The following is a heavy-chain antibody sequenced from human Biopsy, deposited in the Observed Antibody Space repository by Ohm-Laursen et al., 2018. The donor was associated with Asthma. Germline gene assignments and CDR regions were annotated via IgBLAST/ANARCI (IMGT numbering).Heavy chain of an antibody. V-gene: IGHV3-30*03. CDR3: SREEPISGWYQGSILR. CDR2: ISYDGSNK. J-gene: IGHJ4*02. D-gene: IGHD6-19*01. Sequence: SLRLSCAASGFTFSSYGMHWVRQAPGKGLEWVACISYDGSNKYYADSVKGRSTISRDNSKNTLYLQMNSLRAEDTAVYYCSREEPISGWYQGSILRWGQGTLVTVSS. CDR1: GFTFSSYG.